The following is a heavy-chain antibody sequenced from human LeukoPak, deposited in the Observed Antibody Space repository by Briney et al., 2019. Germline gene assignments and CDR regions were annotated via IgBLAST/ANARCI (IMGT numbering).Heavy chain of an antibody. J-gene: IGHJ4*02. Sequence: GGSLRLSCAASGFTFSSYAMSWVRQAPGKGLERVSAISGSGGSTYYADSVKGRFTISRDNSKNTLYLQMNSLRAEDTAVYYCANGILLWFGELSGGWGQGTLVTVSS. CDR2: ISGSGGST. D-gene: IGHD3-10*01. CDR1: GFTFSSYA. CDR3: ANGILLWFGELSGG. V-gene: IGHV3-23*01.